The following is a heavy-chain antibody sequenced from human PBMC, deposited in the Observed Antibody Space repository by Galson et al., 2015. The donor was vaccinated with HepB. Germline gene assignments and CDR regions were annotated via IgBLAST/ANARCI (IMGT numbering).Heavy chain of an antibody. CDR3: ARDSHLLWFGELYHYYYGMDV. V-gene: IGHV1-2*02. J-gene: IGHJ6*02. Sequence: SVKVSCKASGYTFTGYYMHWVRQAPGQGLEWMGWINPNSGGTNYAQKFQGRVTMTRDTSISTAYMELSRLRSDDTAVYYCARDSHLLWFGELYHYYYGMDVWGQGTTVTVSS. D-gene: IGHD3-10*01. CDR2: INPNSGGT. CDR1: GYTFTGYY.